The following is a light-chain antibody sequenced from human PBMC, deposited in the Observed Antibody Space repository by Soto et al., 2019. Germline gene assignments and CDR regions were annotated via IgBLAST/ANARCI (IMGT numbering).Light chain of an antibody. CDR1: SSNIGSNY. CDR2: RNN. CDR3: AAWDDSLSGYV. Sequence: QSVLTQPPSSSGTPGQRVTISCSGSSSNIGSNYVYWYQQLPGTAPKLLIYRNNQRPSGVPDRFSGSKSGTSASLAISGLRSEDEAAYYCAAWDDSLSGYVFETGTKVTVL. J-gene: IGLJ1*01. V-gene: IGLV1-47*01.